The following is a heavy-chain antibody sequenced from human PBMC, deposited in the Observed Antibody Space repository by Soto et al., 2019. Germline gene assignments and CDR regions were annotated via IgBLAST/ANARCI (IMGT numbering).Heavy chain of an antibody. J-gene: IGHJ3*01. CDR2: IYWDGDR. Sequence: QITLKESGPTLVKHTQTLTLTCTFSGFSLSTSGVGVGWIRQPPGKALEWLALIYWDGDRRYIPSLRSRLTITEDTSKNQLVLTMTNMGPVDTATYYCAHSPDYEGEAFDVWGQGTMVTVSS. CDR3: AHSPDYEGEAFDV. D-gene: IGHD3-22*01. CDR1: GFSLSTSGVG. V-gene: IGHV2-5*02.